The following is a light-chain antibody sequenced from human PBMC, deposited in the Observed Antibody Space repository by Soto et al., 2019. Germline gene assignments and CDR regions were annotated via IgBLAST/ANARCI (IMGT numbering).Light chain of an antibody. V-gene: IGKV3-15*01. CDR3: QQYSNCSPTT. CDR2: GAS. J-gene: IGKJ5*01. Sequence: EMWVNQSPGTLSLSPGERATLSCRAIQSVSCSYFAWYQQKPGQAPRLLLYGASTRATGIPARFSGTGSGTEFTLTISSLQSEDVAVYYCQQYSNCSPTTFGQGTRLEIK. CDR1: QSVSCSY.